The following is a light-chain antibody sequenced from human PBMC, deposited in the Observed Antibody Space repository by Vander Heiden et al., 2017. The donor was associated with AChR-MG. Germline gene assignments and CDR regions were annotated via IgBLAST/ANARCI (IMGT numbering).Light chain of an antibody. Sequence: DILLTQSPGTLSLSPGERATLSCSASQSVSSSYLAWYQQKPGQAPRLLIYGASSRATGIPDRFSGSGSGTDFTLTISRLEPEDFAVYYCQQYGSSPPLYNVGQGTKLEIK. V-gene: IGKV3-20*01. CDR2: GAS. CDR1: QSVSSSY. CDR3: QQYGSSPPLYN. J-gene: IGKJ2*01.